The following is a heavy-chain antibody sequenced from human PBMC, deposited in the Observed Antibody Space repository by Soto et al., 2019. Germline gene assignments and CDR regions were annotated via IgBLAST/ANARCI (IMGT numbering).Heavy chain of an antibody. V-gene: IGHV3-30*04. CDR1: GFTFRSFT. D-gene: IGHD4-4*01. Sequence: QVELVESGGGVVQPGRSLRVSCTASGFTFRSFTMHWVRQAPGKGLEWVATVSYDGSKTYYAGSVRGRFTISRDNSNNTLSLQMDRLRPEDTALYYCARDKDSTYFPPPYYFDSWGQGILVTVSS. J-gene: IGHJ4*02. CDR3: ARDKDSTYFPPPYYFDS. CDR2: VSYDGSKT.